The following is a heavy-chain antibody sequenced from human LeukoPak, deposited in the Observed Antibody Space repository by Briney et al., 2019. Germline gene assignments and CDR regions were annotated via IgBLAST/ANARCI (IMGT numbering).Heavy chain of an antibody. Sequence: ASVEVSCKASGYTFTSYGISWVRQAPGQGLEWMGWISAYNGNTNYAQKLQGRVTMTTDTSTSTAYMELRSLRSDDTAVYYCARGPRGDVVVPDASTFDPWGQGTLVTVSS. CDR3: ARGPRGDVVVPDASTFDP. D-gene: IGHD2-2*01. CDR1: GYTFTSYG. V-gene: IGHV1-18*01. J-gene: IGHJ5*02. CDR2: ISAYNGNT.